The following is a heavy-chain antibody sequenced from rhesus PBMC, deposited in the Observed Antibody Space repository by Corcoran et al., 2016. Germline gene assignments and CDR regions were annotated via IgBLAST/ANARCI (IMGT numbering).Heavy chain of an antibody. V-gene: IGHV4-169*02. J-gene: IGHJ4*01. CDR1: GGSISSSY. CDR2: IYGSGSST. D-gene: IGHD2-33*01. CDR3: ASGDEYSYY. Sequence: QLQLQESGPGLVKPSETLSVTCAVSGGSISSSYWSWIRQAPGKGLEWIGYIYGSGSSTNYTPSLKSRVTLSVDTSKNQLSLKLSSVTAADTAVYYCASGDEYSYYWGQGVLVTISS.